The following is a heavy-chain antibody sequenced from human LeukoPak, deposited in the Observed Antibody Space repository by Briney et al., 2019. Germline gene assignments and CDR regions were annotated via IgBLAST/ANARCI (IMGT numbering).Heavy chain of an antibody. J-gene: IGHJ4*02. Sequence: ASVKVSCKASGYTFASYDISWVRQAPGQGLEWMGWISAYNGNTNYAQKLQGRVTMTTDTSTSTAYMELRSLRSDDTAVYYCARDQNYDFWSGYPNYFDYWGQGTLVTVSS. CDR3: ARDQNYDFWSGYPNYFDY. V-gene: IGHV1-18*01. D-gene: IGHD3-3*01. CDR1: GYTFASYD. CDR2: ISAYNGNT.